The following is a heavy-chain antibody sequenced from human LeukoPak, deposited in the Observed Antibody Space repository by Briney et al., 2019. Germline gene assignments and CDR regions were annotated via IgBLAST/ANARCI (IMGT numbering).Heavy chain of an antibody. CDR2: IYTSGST. CDR3: ARGPTTVTRAFDY. D-gene: IGHD4-17*01. Sequence: SETLSLTCAVNGGSFSGYYWSWVRQPPGKGLEWIGHIYTSGSTNYNPSLKSRVTMSVDTSKNQFSLKLSSVTAADTAVYYCARGPTTVTRAFDYWGQGTLVTVSS. V-gene: IGHV4-59*10. CDR1: GGSFSGYY. J-gene: IGHJ4*02.